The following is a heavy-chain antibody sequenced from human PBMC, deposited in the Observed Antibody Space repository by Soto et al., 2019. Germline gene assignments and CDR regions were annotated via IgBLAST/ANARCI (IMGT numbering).Heavy chain of an antibody. Sequence: SETLSLTCAVYGGSFSGYYWSWIRQPPGKGLEWIGEINHSGSTNYNPSLKSRVTISVDTSKNQFSLKLSSVTAADTAVYYCAKRTGYYDFWSGYYSINWFDPWGQGTLVTVSS. CDR3: AKRTGYYDFWSGYYSINWFDP. V-gene: IGHV4-34*01. D-gene: IGHD3-3*01. J-gene: IGHJ5*02. CDR2: INHSGST. CDR1: GGSFSGYY.